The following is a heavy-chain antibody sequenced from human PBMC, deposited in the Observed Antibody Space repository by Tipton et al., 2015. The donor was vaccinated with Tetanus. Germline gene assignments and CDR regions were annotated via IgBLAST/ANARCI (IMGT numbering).Heavy chain of an antibody. CDR3: ARVGAYDFWRHFDY. V-gene: IGHV3-7*03. D-gene: IGHD3-3*01. CDR1: GFTFSSYW. Sequence: GSLRLSCAASGFTFSSYWMSWVRQAPGKGLEWVANIKQDGSEKYYVDSVKGRLTISRDNAKNSLYLQMNSLRAEDTAAYYCARVGAYDFWRHFDYWGQGTLVTVSS. CDR2: IKQDGSEK. J-gene: IGHJ4*02.